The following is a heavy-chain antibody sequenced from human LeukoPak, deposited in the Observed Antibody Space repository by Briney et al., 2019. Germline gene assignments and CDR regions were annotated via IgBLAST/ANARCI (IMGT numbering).Heavy chain of an antibody. CDR2: ISHSGRT. J-gene: IGHJ4*02. Sequence: SETLSPTCAVYGGSFSGFSWSWIRQPPGKGLEWIGEISHSGRTKYNPSLKSRVTIFLDTSKNQFSLKVTSVTAADTAIYYCASGGRGAAARLLVYWGQGTLVTVSS. D-gene: IGHD6-13*01. CDR1: GGSFSGFS. V-gene: IGHV4-34*01. CDR3: ASGGRGAAARLLVY.